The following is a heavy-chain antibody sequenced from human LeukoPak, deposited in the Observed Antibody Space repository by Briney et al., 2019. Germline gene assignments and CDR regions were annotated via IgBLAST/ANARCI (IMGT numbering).Heavy chain of an antibody. CDR1: GGSFSGHY. CDR2: VTHIGSV. J-gene: IGHJ4*02. CDR3: ARGNRRLAYYGSGARLPFDH. V-gene: IGHV4-34*01. Sequence: ASETLSLTCTVSGGSFSGHYWSWIRQPPGKGLEWIGEVTHIGSVNYNPSLESRVTISVDTSKNHLSLKLSSVTAADTAVYYCARGNRRLAYYGSGARLPFDHWGQGTLVTVSS. D-gene: IGHD3-10*01.